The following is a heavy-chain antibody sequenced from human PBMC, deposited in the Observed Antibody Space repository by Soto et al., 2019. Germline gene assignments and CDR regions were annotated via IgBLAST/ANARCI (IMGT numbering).Heavy chain of an antibody. Sequence: QVQLVESGGGVVQPGRSLRLSCAASGFTFSSYGMHWVRQAPGKGLEWVAVIWYDGSNKYYADSVKGRFTISRDNSKNTLYLQMNSLRAEDTAVYYCARGVAPSWDYFDYWGQGTLVTVSS. CDR3: ARGVAPSWDYFDY. V-gene: IGHV3-33*01. CDR2: IWYDGSNK. CDR1: GFTFSSYG. J-gene: IGHJ4*02. D-gene: IGHD5-12*01.